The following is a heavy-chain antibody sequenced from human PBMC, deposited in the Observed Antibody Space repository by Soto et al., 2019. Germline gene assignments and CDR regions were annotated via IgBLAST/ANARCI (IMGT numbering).Heavy chain of an antibody. CDR3: ATPIRYCTSGSCTIYFDY. D-gene: IGHD2-15*01. J-gene: IGHJ4*02. Sequence: GASVKVSCKVSGYTLTKISMHWVRQAPGKGLEWMGGFDPEVGETVSASKFQGRVTMTEDISTDTAYMELSSLRSDDTAAYYCATPIRYCTSGSCTIYFDYWGQGTRVTVSS. V-gene: IGHV1-24*01. CDR2: FDPEVGET. CDR1: GYTLTKIS.